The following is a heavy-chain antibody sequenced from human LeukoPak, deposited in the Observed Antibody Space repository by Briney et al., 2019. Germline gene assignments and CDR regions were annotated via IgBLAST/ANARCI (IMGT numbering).Heavy chain of an antibody. Sequence: RPXXSLRLSCAASGFTFDDYGMSGGRRAPGKGLEWGAVINWNGGSTCEADSVKGRFTISRNKDKNSLYLQMNSLRAEDTALYYCARERSGSGSYHLDYWGQGTLVTVSS. D-gene: IGHD1-26*01. V-gene: IGHV3-20*04. J-gene: IGHJ4*02. CDR2: INWNGGST. CDR3: ARERSGSGSYHLDY. CDR1: GFTFDDYG.